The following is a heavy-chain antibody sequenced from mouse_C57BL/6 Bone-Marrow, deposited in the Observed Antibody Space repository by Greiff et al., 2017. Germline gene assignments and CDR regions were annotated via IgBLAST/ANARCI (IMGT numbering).Heavy chain of an antibody. CDR2: IRNKANGYTT. CDR1: GFTFTDYY. CDR3: ERSGYYGSSYLGFAY. V-gene: IGHV7-3*01. D-gene: IGHD1-1*01. J-gene: IGHJ3*01. Sequence: EVKLVESGGGLVQPGGSLSLSCAASGFTFTDYYMSWVRQPPGKALEWLGFIRNKANGYTTEYSASVKGRFTISRDNSQSILYLQMNALRAEDSATYYCERSGYYGSSYLGFAYWGQGTLVTVSA.